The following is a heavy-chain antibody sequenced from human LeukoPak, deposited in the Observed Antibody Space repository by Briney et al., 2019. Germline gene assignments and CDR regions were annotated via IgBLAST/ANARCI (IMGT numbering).Heavy chain of an antibody. D-gene: IGHD5-24*01. J-gene: IGHJ4*02. CDR1: GGSIRSGDYY. CDR2: IYYSGST. Sequence: SETLSLTCTVSGGSIRSGDYYWSWIRQPPGKGLEWIGYIYYSGSTYYNPSLKSRVTISVDTSKNQFSLKLSSVTAADTAVYYCARAVATTLDYWGQGTLVTVSS. CDR3: ARAVATTLDY. V-gene: IGHV4-30-4*01.